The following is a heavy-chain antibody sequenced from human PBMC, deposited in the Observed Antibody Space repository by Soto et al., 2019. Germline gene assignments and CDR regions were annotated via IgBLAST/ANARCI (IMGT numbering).Heavy chain of an antibody. D-gene: IGHD2-2*01. V-gene: IGHV4-61*01. CDR1: GGSVSSASYY. CDR2: IHYMEST. J-gene: IGHJ6*02. Sequence: SETLSLTCTVSGGSVSSASYYWSWIRQPPGKGLEWIGYIHYMESTNYNPSLKSRVTISVDTSKNQFSLKVTSVTAADTAVYYCARLGGYCSSTSCYGYYGMDVWGQGTTVTVSS. CDR3: ARLGGYCSSTSCYGYYGMDV.